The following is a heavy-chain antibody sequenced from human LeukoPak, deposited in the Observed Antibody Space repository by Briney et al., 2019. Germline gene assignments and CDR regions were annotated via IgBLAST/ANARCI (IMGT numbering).Heavy chain of an antibody. V-gene: IGHV3-66*01. Sequence: GGSLRLSCAASGFTVSSNYMSWVRQAPGKGLEWVSVIYSGGSTYYADSVKGRFTISRDNSKNTLYLQMNSLRAEDTAVYYCARLRGGYGDYYFDYWGQETLVTVSS. D-gene: IGHD4-17*01. CDR1: GFTVSSNY. J-gene: IGHJ4*02. CDR3: ARLRGGYGDYYFDY. CDR2: IYSGGST.